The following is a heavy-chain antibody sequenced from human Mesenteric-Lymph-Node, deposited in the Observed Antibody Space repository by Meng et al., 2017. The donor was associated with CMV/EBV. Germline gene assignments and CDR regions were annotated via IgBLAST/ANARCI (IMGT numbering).Heavy chain of an antibody. J-gene: IGHJ6*02. CDR1: GFSFTSYA. CDR3: ARAGSTGEWYYYGLDL. Sequence: GGSLRLSCAASGFSFTSYAMHWVRQAPGGELEWVAVISYNGHSNYYADSVRGRFTVSRDNSKNTLSLQMHSLRAEDTAVYYCARAGSTGEWYYYGLDLWGQGTTVTVSS. D-gene: IGHD7-27*01. CDR2: ISYNGHSN. V-gene: IGHV3-30-3*01.